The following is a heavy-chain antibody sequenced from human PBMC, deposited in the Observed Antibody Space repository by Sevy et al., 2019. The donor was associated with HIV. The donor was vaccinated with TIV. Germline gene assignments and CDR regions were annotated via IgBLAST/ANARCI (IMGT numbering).Heavy chain of an antibody. CDR1: GFTFSSYA. D-gene: IGHD2-2*01. CDR2: ISGSSGST. V-gene: IGHV3-23*01. CDR3: AKVDCGSTSCAPGYYYYMDV. J-gene: IGHJ6*02. Sequence: GGSLRLSCAASGFTFSSYAMSWVRQAPGKGLEWVSSISGSSGSTHYADSVKGRFTMSRDNSENTLYLQMNCLRAEDTGVYDCAKVDCGSTSCAPGYYYYMDVWGQGTTVTVSS.